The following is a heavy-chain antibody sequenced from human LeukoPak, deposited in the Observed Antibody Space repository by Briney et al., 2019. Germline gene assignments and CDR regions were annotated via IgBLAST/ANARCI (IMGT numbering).Heavy chain of an antibody. CDR3: ARDQFAFGLFDY. CDR2: IYSTGST. CDR1: GFTVSANY. D-gene: IGHD3/OR15-3a*01. Sequence: PGGSLRLSCVASGFTVSANYMSWVRQAPGKGLECVSVIYSTGSTNYADSVKGRFTISRDNSKNTLYLQMNNLRAEDTAVYYCARDQFAFGLFDYWGQGTLVTVSS. J-gene: IGHJ4*02. V-gene: IGHV3-66*01.